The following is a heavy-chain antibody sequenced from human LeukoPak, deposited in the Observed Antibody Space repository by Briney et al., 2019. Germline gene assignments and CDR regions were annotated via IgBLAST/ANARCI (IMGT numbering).Heavy chain of an antibody. J-gene: IGHJ3*02. D-gene: IGHD2-21*02. CDR3: ARGVSGIVVVTPDDAFDI. CDR2: IIPIFGTA. Sequence: SVKVSCKASGGTFSSYAISWVRQAPGQGLEWMGGIIPIFGTANYAQKFQGRVTITADESTSTAYMELSSLRSEDTAVYYCARGVSGIVVVTPDDAFDIWSQGTLVTVSS. V-gene: IGHV1-69*13. CDR1: GGTFSSYA.